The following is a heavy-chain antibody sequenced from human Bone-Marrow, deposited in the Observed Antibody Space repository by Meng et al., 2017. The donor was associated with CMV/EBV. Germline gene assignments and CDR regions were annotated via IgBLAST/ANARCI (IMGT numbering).Heavy chain of an antibody. J-gene: IGHJ4*02. CDR1: GFTFSNAW. D-gene: IGHD3-10*01. CDR2: IKSKTDGGTT. V-gene: IGHV3-15*01. CDR3: TRSYTTSRDYYFDY. Sequence: GGSLRLSCAASGFTFSNAWMSWVRQAPGKGLEWVGRIKSKTDGGTTDYAAPVKGRFTISRDDSKNTLYLQMNSLKTEDTAMFYCTRSYTTSRDYYFDYWGQGTLVTVSS.